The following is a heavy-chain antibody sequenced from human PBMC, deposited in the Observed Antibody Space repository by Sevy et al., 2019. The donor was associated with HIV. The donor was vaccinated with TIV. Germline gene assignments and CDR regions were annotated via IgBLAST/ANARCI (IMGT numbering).Heavy chain of an antibody. CDR3: ARDPISSSWHQVFDY. J-gene: IGHJ4*02. CDR2: ISSDGTST. CDR1: GFTFSTYW. Sequence: GGSLRLSCAASGFTFSTYWMNWVRQAPGKGLVWVSRISSDGTSTNYADSVKGRFTISRDNAKNTLHLQMNSLRAEDTAVYYCARDPISSSWHQVFDYWGLGILVTVSS. D-gene: IGHD6-13*01. V-gene: IGHV3-74*01.